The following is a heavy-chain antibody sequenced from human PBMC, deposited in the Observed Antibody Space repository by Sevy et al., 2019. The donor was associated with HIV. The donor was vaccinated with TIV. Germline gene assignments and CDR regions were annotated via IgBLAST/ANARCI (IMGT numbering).Heavy chain of an antibody. CDR1: GYSFTAYW. CDR3: ARLTGRKVGIDFGSFDY. D-gene: IGHD4-17*01. J-gene: IGHJ4*02. V-gene: IGHV5-51*01. CDR2: IYPGDSET. Sequence: GESLKISCKGSGYSFTAYWIDWVRQVPGKGLEWMGTIYPGDSETRYSPSVQGQVTISADKSLTTAYLQWSSLKASDTAVYYWARLTGRKVGIDFGSFDYWGQGTLVTVSS.